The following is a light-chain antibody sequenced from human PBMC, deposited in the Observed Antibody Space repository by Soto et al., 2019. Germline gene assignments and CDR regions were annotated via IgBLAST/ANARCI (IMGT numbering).Light chain of an antibody. CDR1: QSISSW. CDR3: QQYDSSPPT. V-gene: IGKV1-5*03. Sequence: DIQMTQSPSTLSASVGDRVTITCRASQSISSWLAWYQQKPGKAPKLLINKASSLESGVPSRFSGSGSGTDFTLTISRLEPEDFAVYYCQQYDSSPPTFGQVTKVDI. CDR2: KAS. J-gene: IGKJ1*01.